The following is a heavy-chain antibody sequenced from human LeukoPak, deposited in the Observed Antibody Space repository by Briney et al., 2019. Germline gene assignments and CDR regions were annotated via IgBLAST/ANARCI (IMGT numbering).Heavy chain of an antibody. CDR2: IIPIFGTA. CDR1: GGTFSSYA. Sequence: ASVKVSCKASGGTFSSYAISWVRQAPGQGLEWMGGIIPIFGTANYARKFQGRVTITADESTSTAYMELSSLRSEDTAVYYCARSGAAFYFDYWGQGTLVTVSS. D-gene: IGHD6-13*01. J-gene: IGHJ4*02. V-gene: IGHV1-69*13. CDR3: ARSGAAFYFDY.